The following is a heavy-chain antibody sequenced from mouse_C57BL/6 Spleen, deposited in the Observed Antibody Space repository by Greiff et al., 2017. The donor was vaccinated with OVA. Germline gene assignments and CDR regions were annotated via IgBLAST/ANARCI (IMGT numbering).Heavy chain of an antibody. Sequence: EVQLQQSGPELVKPGASVKISCKASGYTFTDYYMNWVKQSHGKSLEWIGDINPNNGGTSYNQKFKGKATLTVDKSSSTAYMELRSLTSEDSAVYVCAKYYSNYPSYDDWGQGTTLTVSS. CDR2: INPNNGGT. CDR3: AKYYSNYPSYDD. CDR1: GYTFTDYY. D-gene: IGHD2-5*01. V-gene: IGHV1-26*01. J-gene: IGHJ2*01.